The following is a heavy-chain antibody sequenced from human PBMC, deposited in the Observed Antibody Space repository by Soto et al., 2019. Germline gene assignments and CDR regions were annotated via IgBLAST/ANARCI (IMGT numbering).Heavy chain of an antibody. Sequence: GASVKVSCKASGYTFTSYGISWVRQAPGQGLEWMGWISAYNGNTNYAQKLQGRVTMTTDTSTSTAYMELRSLRSDDTAVYYCARAGQLVLSRFAVEYYWGQGTLVTVSS. D-gene: IGHD6-6*01. V-gene: IGHV1-18*01. CDR3: ARAGQLVLSRFAVEYY. J-gene: IGHJ4*02. CDR2: ISAYNGNT. CDR1: GYTFTSYG.